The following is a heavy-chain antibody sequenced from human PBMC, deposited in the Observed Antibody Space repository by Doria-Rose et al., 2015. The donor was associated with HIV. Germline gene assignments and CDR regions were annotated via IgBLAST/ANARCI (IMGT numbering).Heavy chain of an antibody. V-gene: IGHV2-26*01. CDR3: ARIKSSRWYHKYYFDF. Sequence: VTLKESGPVLVKPTETLTLTCTVSGVSLSSPGMGVSWISQPPGKALEWLATIFSDDERSYKTSPKSRLTISRGTSKSQVVLTMTDMDPVDTATYYCARIKSSRWYHKYYFDFWGQGTLVIISA. CDR2: IFSDDER. J-gene: IGHJ4*02. CDR1: GVSLSSPGMG. D-gene: IGHD6-13*01.